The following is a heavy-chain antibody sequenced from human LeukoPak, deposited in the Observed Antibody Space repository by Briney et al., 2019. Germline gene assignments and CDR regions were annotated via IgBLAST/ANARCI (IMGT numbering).Heavy chain of an antibody. CDR1: GFTFSSYW. Sequence: GGSLRLSCAASGFTFSSYWMHWVRQAPGKGLVWVSRINSDGSSTSYADSVKGRFTISRDNAKNSLYLQMNSLRAEDTAVYYCARDEVYSGSYQGWEDYYYMDVWGKGTTVTVSS. CDR3: ARDEVYSGSYQGWEDYYYMDV. D-gene: IGHD1-26*01. V-gene: IGHV3-74*01. J-gene: IGHJ6*03. CDR2: INSDGSST.